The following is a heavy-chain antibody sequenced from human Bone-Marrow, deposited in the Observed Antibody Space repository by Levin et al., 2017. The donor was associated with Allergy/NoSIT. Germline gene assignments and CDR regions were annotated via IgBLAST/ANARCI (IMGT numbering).Heavy chain of an antibody. D-gene: IGHD6-13*01. CDR3: ARWRTDQRSSHTWSPQRGGALRWYFDL. CDR1: GGSISSSNW. J-gene: IGHJ2*01. V-gene: IGHV4-4*02. Sequence: SETLSLTCAVSGGSISSSNWWSWVRQPPGKGLEWIGEIYHSGSTNYNPSLKSRVTISVDKSKNQFSLKLSSVTAADTAVYYCARWRTDQRSSHTWSPQRGGALRWYFDLWGRGTLVTVSS. CDR2: IYHSGST.